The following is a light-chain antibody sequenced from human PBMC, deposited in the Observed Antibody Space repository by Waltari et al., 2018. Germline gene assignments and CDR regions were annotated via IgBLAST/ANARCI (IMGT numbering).Light chain of an antibody. V-gene: IGKV3-20*01. Sequence: EIVLTQSPGTLSLSPGDRATLSCRASESIGGNYLAWYQQTAGQAPRLLIYGASTRATGTPDRFSGGGSGTDFTLTISRLEPEDFAVYYCQHYVRSPPAYSFGQGTKLEIK. CDR1: ESIGGNY. CDR3: QHYVRSPPAYS. CDR2: GAS. J-gene: IGKJ2*01.